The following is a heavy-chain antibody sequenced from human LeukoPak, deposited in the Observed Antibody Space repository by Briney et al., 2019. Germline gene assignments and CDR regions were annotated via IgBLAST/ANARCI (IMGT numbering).Heavy chain of an antibody. CDR3: VRTRLSDHIVPAVGRADDACDM. D-gene: IGHD2-2*01. CDR2: IHYSGST. V-gene: IGHV4-39*07. Sequence: SHTLVIPRTEDVGSVRSSRYCWGWIRQPPGKGLEWIGSIHYSGSTYYNPSLKSRVTVSVDTSENQFSLKLSSVAAADTAVYFCVRTRLSDHIVPAVGRADDACDMWGQGTMVTVSS. J-gene: IGHJ3*02. CDR1: VGSVRSSRYC.